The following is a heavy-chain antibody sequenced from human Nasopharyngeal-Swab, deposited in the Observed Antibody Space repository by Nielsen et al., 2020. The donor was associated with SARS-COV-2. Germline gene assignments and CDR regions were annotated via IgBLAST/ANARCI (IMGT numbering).Heavy chain of an antibody. CDR2: ISSSSSYI. V-gene: IGHV3-21*01. CDR1: GFTFSSYS. CDR3: ASPRGYYDSSGAFDY. J-gene: IGHJ4*02. D-gene: IGHD3-22*01. Sequence: GGSLGLSCAASGFTFSSYSMNWVRQAPGKGLEWVSSISSSSSYIYYADSVKGRFTISRDNAKNSLYLQMNSLRAEDTAVYYCASPRGYYDSSGAFDYWGQGTLVTVSS.